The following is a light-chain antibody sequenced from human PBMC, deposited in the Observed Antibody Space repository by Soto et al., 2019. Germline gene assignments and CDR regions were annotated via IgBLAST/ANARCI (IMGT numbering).Light chain of an antibody. Sequence: EVVLTQSPATLSLSPGERATLSCRASENVRTFVDWYQQKPGQAPRLLIYGASNRATGIPARFSGSGSGTDFTLTISRLEPEDFVVFYCYQYGSTPPTFGQGTKVEIK. V-gene: IGKV3-20*01. J-gene: IGKJ1*01. CDR3: YQYGSTPPT. CDR1: ENVRTF. CDR2: GAS.